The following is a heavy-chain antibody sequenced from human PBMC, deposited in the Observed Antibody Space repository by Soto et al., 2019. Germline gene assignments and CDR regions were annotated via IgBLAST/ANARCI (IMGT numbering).Heavy chain of an antibody. CDR3: ARHRRLYLKDLVVTATAEY. CDR1: GYSFTSYW. J-gene: IGHJ4*02. D-gene: IGHD2-21*02. V-gene: IGHV5-51*01. Sequence: PGESLKISCKGSGYSFTSYWIGWVRQMPGKGLEWMGIIYPGDSDTRYSPSFQGQVTISADKSISTAYLQWSSLKASDTAMYYCARHRRLYLKDLVVTATAEYWGQGTLVTVSS. CDR2: IYPGDSDT.